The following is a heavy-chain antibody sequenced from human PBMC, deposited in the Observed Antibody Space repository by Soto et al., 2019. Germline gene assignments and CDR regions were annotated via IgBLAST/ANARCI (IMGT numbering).Heavy chain of an antibody. CDR2: ITPIFGTA. Sequence: SVKVSCKASGGTFSRYTISWVRQAPGHGLEWMGGITPIFGTANYAQKFQGGVTITADESTSTAYMELSSLRSEDTAVYYCARVAATMGYYYYYGMDVWGQGTTVTVSS. CDR3: ARVAATMGYYYYYGMDV. J-gene: IGHJ6*02. V-gene: IGHV1-69*13. D-gene: IGHD2-15*01. CDR1: GGTFSRYT.